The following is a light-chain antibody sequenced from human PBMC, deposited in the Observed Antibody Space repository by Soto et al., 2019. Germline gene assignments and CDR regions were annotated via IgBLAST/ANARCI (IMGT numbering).Light chain of an antibody. CDR3: QQYNNWPTCT. J-gene: IGKJ1*01. V-gene: IGKV3-15*01. CDR2: GAS. Sequence: EIVRTQSPATLSVSTGERATLSCRASQRVSSNLAWYQQKPGQAPRLLIYGASTRDTGIPARFSGSGSGTEFTLTISSLQSEDFAVYYCQQYNNWPTCTFGQGTQVAIK. CDR1: QRVSSN.